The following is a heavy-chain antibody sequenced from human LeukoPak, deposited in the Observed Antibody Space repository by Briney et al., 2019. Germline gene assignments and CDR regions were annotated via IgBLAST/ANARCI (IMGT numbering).Heavy chain of an antibody. Sequence: GGSLRLSCAASGFTFDDYGMSWVRQAPGKGLEWVSGINWNGGSTGYADSVKGRFTISRDNAKNSLYLQMNSLRAEDTALYYCARVGVWGSYRLRYFDYWGQGTLVTVSS. CDR2: INWNGGST. J-gene: IGHJ4*02. CDR3: ARVGVWGSYRLRYFDY. CDR1: GFTFDDYG. D-gene: IGHD3-16*02. V-gene: IGHV3-20*04.